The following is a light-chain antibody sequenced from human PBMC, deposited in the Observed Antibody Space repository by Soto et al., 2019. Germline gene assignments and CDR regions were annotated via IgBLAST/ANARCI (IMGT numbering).Light chain of an antibody. CDR2: DVS. CDR3: CSYAGSSWV. J-gene: IGLJ3*02. CDR1: SSDVGGYNY. Sequence: QSALTQPRSVSGSPGQSVTISCTGTSSDVGGYNYVSWYQQHPGKAPKLMIYDVSKGPSGVPDRFSGAKSGNTASLTISGLQAEDGADYYCCSYAGSSWVFGGGTKVTVL. V-gene: IGLV2-11*01.